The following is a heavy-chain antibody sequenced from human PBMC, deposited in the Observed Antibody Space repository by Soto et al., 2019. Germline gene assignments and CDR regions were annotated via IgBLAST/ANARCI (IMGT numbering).Heavy chain of an antibody. Sequence: LRLSCAASGFTFDDYAMHWVRQAPGKGLEWVSGISWNSGSIGYADSVKGRFTISRDNAKNSLYLQMNSLRAEDTALYYCAKDMSSSWSIGWFDPWGQGTLVTV. CDR1: GFTFDDYA. CDR3: AKDMSSSWSIGWFDP. J-gene: IGHJ5*02. CDR2: ISWNSGSI. D-gene: IGHD6-13*01. V-gene: IGHV3-9*01.